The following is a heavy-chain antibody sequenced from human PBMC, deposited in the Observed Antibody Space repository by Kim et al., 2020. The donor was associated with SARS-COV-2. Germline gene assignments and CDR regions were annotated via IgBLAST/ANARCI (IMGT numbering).Heavy chain of an antibody. V-gene: IGHV3-30*18. CDR1: GFTFSSYG. Sequence: GGSLRLSCAASGFTFSSYGMHWVRQAPGKGLEWVAVISYDGSNKYYADSVKGRFTISRDNSKNTLYLQMNSLRAEDTAVYYCAKDPYSSSWYPNYYFDY. CDR2: ISYDGSNK. CDR3: AKDPYSSSWYPNYYFDY. J-gene: IGHJ4*01. D-gene: IGHD6-13*01.